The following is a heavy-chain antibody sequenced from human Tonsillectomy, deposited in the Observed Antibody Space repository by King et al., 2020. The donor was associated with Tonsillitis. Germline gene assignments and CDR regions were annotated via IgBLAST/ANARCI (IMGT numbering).Heavy chain of an antibody. CDR2: ISAYNGNT. D-gene: IGHD6-13*01. CDR3: ARDPLAATGSGAFYI. Sequence: VQLVESGAEVKKPGASVKVSCTASGYTFTSYGISWVRQAPGQGLEWMGWISAYNGNTNYAHKLQGRVTMTTDTSTSTAYMELRSLRSDDTAVYYCARDPLAATGSGAFYIWGQGTLVTVSS. CDR1: GYTFTSYG. J-gene: IGHJ3*02. V-gene: IGHV1-18*04.